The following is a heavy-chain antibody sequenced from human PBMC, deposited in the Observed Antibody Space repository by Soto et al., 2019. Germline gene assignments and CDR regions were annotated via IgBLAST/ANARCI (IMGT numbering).Heavy chain of an antibody. CDR1: GFTFDDYT. CDR2: ISWDGGST. V-gene: IGHV3-43*01. D-gene: IGHD6-19*01. J-gene: IGHJ2*01. CDR3: AKVRNSSGWYWYFDL. Sequence: GSLRLSCAASGFTFDDYTMHWVRQAPGKGLEWVSLISWDGGSTYYADSVKGRFTISRDNSKNSLYLQMNSLRTEDTALYYCAKVRNSSGWYWYFDLWGRGTLVTVSS.